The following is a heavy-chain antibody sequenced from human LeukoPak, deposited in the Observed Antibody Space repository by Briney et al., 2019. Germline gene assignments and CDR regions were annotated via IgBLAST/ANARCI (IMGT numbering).Heavy chain of an antibody. V-gene: IGHV4-4*07. CDR2: IYTSGST. Sequence: PSETLSLTCTVSGGSISSYYRSWIRQPAGEGLEWIGRIYTSGSTNYNPSLKSRVTMSVDTSKNQFSLKLSSVTAADTAVYYCARERGYCSGGSCRVSDYWGQGSLVTVSS. CDR3: ARERGYCSGGSCRVSDY. J-gene: IGHJ4*02. CDR1: GGSISSYY. D-gene: IGHD2-15*01.